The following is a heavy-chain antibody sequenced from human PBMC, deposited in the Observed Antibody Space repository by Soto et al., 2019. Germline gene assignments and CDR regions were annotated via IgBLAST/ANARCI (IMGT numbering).Heavy chain of an antibody. CDR2: INPSGGST. Sequence: GASVEVSCKASGYTFTSYYMHWVRQAPGQGLEWMGIINPSGGSTSYAQKFQGRVTMTRDTSTSTVYMELSSLRSEDTAVYYCARDLYCGGDCYSDFDYWGQGTLVTVSS. D-gene: IGHD2-21*02. V-gene: IGHV1-46*01. J-gene: IGHJ4*02. CDR1: GYTFTSYY. CDR3: ARDLYCGGDCYSDFDY.